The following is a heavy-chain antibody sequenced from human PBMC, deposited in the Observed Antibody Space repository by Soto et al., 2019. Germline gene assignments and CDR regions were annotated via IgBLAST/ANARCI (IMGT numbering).Heavy chain of an antibody. CDR1: GFTFSDYA. Sequence: GGSLRLSCAASGFTFSDYAMHWVRQAPGKGLEWVAVVSHDGRNTHYADSVKGRFTISRDSSKNTVSLEMTSLRAEDTAVYYCARDNKAVADDAFDIWGQGTMVTVSS. V-gene: IGHV3-30*03. D-gene: IGHD6-19*01. CDR3: ARDNKAVADDAFDI. J-gene: IGHJ3*02. CDR2: VSHDGRNT.